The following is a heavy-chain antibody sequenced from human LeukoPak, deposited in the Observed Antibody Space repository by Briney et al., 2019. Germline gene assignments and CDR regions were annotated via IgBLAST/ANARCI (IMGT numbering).Heavy chain of an antibody. CDR3: ARDGRSGYYSTYCDY. V-gene: IGHV1-2*02. J-gene: IGHJ4*02. CDR1: GYTFTSYY. Sequence: GASVKVSCKASGYTFTSYYMHWVRQAPGQGLEWMGWINPNSGGTNYAQKFQGRVTMTRDTSISTAYMELSRLRSDDTAVYYCARDGRSGYYSTYCDYWGQGTLVTVSS. D-gene: IGHD3-22*01. CDR2: INPNSGGT.